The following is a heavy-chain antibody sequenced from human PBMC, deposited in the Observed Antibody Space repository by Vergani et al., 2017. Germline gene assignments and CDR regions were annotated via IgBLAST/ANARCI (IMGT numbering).Heavy chain of an antibody. CDR3: ARDRQDIVVVVAASSNYYGMDV. CDR1: GFTFSSYW. J-gene: IGHJ6*02. CDR2: IKQDGSEK. V-gene: IGHV3-7*01. Sequence: EVQLVESGGGLVQPGGSLRLSCAASGFTFSSYWMTWVRQAPGKGLEWVANIKQDGSEKYYVDPVKGRFTISRDNAKNSLYLQINSLRGEDTAVYYCARDRQDIVVVVAASSNYYGMDVWGQGTTVTVSS. D-gene: IGHD2-15*01.